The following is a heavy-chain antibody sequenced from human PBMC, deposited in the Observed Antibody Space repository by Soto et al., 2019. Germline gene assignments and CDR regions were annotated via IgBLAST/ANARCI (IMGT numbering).Heavy chain of an antibody. CDR3: AKHAYSTSSLFDS. CDR1: GFTFNNYA. V-gene: IGHV3-23*01. J-gene: IGHJ4*02. CDR2: VSGSGGNT. D-gene: IGHD4-4*01. Sequence: GGSLRLSCAASGFTFNNYAMSWVRQAPGKGLEWVSAVSGSGGNTYYADSVKGRFTISRDNSKNTLYLQMNSLRAEDTAVYYCAKHAYSTSSLFDSWGQGTLVTVS.